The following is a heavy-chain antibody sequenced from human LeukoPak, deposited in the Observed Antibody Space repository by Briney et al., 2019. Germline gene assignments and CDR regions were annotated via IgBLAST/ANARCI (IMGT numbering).Heavy chain of an antibody. Sequence: PGGSLRLSCAASGFTFSSYGMHWVRQAPGKGLEWVAVISYDGSNKYYADSVKGRITISRDNSKNTLYLQMNSLRAEDTAVYYCAKASGSGSYSLPFDYWGQGTLVTVSS. J-gene: IGHJ4*02. CDR1: GFTFSSYG. CDR2: ISYDGSNK. V-gene: IGHV3-30*18. CDR3: AKASGSGSYSLPFDY. D-gene: IGHD3-10*01.